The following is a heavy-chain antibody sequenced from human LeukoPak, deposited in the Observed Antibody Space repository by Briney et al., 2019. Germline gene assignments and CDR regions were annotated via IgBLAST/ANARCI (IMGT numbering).Heavy chain of an antibody. V-gene: IGHV4-61*02. Sequence: SETLSLTCAVSGGSISSDSNYWSWIRQPAGKGLEWIGRIYASGSTNYNPSLKSRVTISVDTSKNQFSLKLSSVTAADTAVYYCARVPALTMVRGVITRGYFDYWGQGTLVTVSS. CDR1: GGSISSDSNY. CDR3: ARVPALTMVRGVITRGYFDY. D-gene: IGHD3-10*01. CDR2: IYASGST. J-gene: IGHJ4*02.